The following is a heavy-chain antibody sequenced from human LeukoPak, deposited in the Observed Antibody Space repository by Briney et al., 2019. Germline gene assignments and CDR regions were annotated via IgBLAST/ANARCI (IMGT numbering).Heavy chain of an antibody. CDR1: GASIRSGDYY. V-gene: IGHV4-30-4*01. CDR3: ARDCSGGSCYGAFDI. D-gene: IGHD2-15*01. Sequence: SETLSLTCTVSGASIRSGDYYWRWIRQPPGKGLEWIGYIYDSGSTYYNPSLKSRITISVDTSENRFSLKLSSVTATDTAVYYCARDCSGGSCYGAFDIWGQGTMVTVSS. CDR2: IYDSGST. J-gene: IGHJ3*02.